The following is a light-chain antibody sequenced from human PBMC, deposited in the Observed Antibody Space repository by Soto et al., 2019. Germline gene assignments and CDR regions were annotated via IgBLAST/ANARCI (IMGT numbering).Light chain of an antibody. CDR3: QQYYSTPWT. CDR2: WSS. CDR1: RSVLYSPDSENY. V-gene: IGKV4-1*01. J-gene: IGKJ1*01. Sequence: DIVMTQSPESLAVSLGERATIHCKSSRSVLYSPDSENYLAWYQQKARQPPRLLIYWSSTRESGVPDRFSGSGSGTDFTLTISSLQAEDVAVYYCQQYYSTPWTFGQGTKVDIK.